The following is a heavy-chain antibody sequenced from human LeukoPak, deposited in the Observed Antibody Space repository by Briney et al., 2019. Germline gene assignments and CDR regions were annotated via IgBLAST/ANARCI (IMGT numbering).Heavy chain of an antibody. CDR3: ARSGGSGTYYDGSFDY. D-gene: IGHD1-26*01. J-gene: IGHJ4*02. Sequence: PSETLSLTCTVSGGSISSYYWSWIRQPPGKGLEWIGYIYYSGSTNYNPSLKSRVTISVDTSKNQFSLKLSSVTAADTAVYYCARSGGSGTYYDGSFDYWGQGTRVTVSS. CDR2: IYYSGST. CDR1: GGSISSYY. V-gene: IGHV4-59*12.